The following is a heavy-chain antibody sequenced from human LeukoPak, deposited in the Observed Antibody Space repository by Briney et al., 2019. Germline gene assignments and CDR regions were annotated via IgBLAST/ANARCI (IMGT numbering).Heavy chain of an antibody. CDR2: ISSSSSYI. J-gene: IGHJ6*02. CDR1: GFTFSSYS. V-gene: IGHV3-21*01. D-gene: IGHD2-15*01. Sequence: PGGSLRLSCAASGFTFSSYSMNWVRQAPGKRLEWVSSISSSSSYIYYADSVKGRFTISRDNAKNSLYLQMNSLRAEGTAVYYCARDNCSGGSCYPLYYYGMDVWGQGTTVTVSS. CDR3: ARDNCSGGSCYPLYYYGMDV.